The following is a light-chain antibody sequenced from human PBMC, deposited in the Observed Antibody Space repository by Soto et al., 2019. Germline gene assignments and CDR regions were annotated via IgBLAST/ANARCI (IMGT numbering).Light chain of an antibody. J-gene: IGKJ4*01. V-gene: IGKV1-9*01. CDR2: VTS. Sequence: IQLTQSPSSLSASVGDRVTLTCRASQGMSSYLAWYQQKPGKAPKLLIYVTSTLQTGVPSRFSGSGSGADFTLTISSLQPEDSATYYCQQLSLYPLTFGGGTKVEI. CDR1: QGMSSY. CDR3: QQLSLYPLT.